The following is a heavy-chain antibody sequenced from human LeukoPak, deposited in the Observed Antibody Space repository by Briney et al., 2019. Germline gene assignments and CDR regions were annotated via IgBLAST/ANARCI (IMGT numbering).Heavy chain of an antibody. J-gene: IGHJ4*02. CDR3: ATKQWLAPPPDS. CDR2: TNTDGTVT. Sequence: GGSLRLSCAASGVTFSKYWMLWVRQAPGKGLESVSRTNTDGTVTTYADSVKGRFTVSRDNADNTMFLQMNSVRDEDTAVYYCATKQWLAPPPDSWGQGTPVTVSS. CDR1: GVTFSKYW. D-gene: IGHD6-19*01. V-gene: IGHV3-74*01.